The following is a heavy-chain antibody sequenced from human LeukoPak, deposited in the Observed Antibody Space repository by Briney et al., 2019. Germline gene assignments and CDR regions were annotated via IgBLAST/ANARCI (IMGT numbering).Heavy chain of an antibody. CDR1: GFSLGDYS. Sequence: GESLRLSCAASGFSLGDYSLNWVRQAPGKGLEWVSAISGSGGSTYYADSVKGRFTISRDNSKNTLYLQINSLRAEDTAVYYCARTHSSSWGIPDYWGQGTLVTVSS. CDR3: ARTHSSSWGIPDY. D-gene: IGHD3-22*01. J-gene: IGHJ4*02. V-gene: IGHV3-23*01. CDR2: ISGSGGST.